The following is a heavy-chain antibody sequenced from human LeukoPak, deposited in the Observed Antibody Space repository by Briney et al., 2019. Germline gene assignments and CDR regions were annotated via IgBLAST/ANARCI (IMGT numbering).Heavy chain of an antibody. CDR2: INPSGGST. V-gene: IGHV1-46*01. D-gene: IGHD3-9*01. Sequence: ASVKVSCKASGYTFTSYYMHWLRQAPGQGLEWMGIINPSGGSTSYAQKFQGRVTMTRDTSTSTVYMELSSLRSEDTAVYYCATDRRLQYFDYWGQGTLVTVSS. J-gene: IGHJ4*02. CDR3: ATDRRLQYFDY. CDR1: GYTFTSYY.